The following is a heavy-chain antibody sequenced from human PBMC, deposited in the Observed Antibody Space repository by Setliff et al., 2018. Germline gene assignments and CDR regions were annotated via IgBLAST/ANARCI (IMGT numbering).Heavy chain of an antibody. CDR2: ISSISNYI. Sequence: GGSLRLSCVASGLPFSNSNMNWVRQAPGEGLEWVSSISSISNYIYYADSVKGRFTISRDNAKNSLFLQMNNLRAEDTALYYCAKDVGRGSGYYYYTDVWGKGTTVTVSS. D-gene: IGHD2-15*01. CDR3: AKDVGRGSGYYYYTDV. V-gene: IGHV3-21*01. J-gene: IGHJ6*03. CDR1: GLPFSNSN.